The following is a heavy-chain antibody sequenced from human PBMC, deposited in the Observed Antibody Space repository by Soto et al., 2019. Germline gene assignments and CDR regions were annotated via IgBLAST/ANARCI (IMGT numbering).Heavy chain of an antibody. D-gene: IGHD4-17*01. V-gene: IGHV3-30-3*01. Sequence: QVQLVESGGGVVQPGRSLRLSCAASGFTFSSYAMHWVRQAPGKGLAWVAVISYDGSNKYYADSVKGRFTISRDNSKNTLYLQMNSLRAEDTAVYYCARVRVLYGDYDVGWFDPWGQGTLVTVSS. CDR3: ARVRVLYGDYDVGWFDP. CDR1: GFTFSSYA. J-gene: IGHJ5*02. CDR2: ISYDGSNK.